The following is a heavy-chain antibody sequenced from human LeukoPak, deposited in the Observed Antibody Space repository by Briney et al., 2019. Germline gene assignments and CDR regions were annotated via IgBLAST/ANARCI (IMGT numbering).Heavy chain of an antibody. D-gene: IGHD3-9*01. J-gene: IGHJ4*02. CDR1: GFTFRNHW. CDR2: IKGDGSEK. V-gene: IGHV3-7*04. Sequence: GGSLRLSCAASGFTFRNHWMGWVRQAPGKGLEWVANIKGDGSEKEYVDSVKGRVTISRDDGKNTLYLHMNSLRDDDTAVYYCATDQRYAFDYWGQGILVTVSS. CDR3: ATDQRYAFDY.